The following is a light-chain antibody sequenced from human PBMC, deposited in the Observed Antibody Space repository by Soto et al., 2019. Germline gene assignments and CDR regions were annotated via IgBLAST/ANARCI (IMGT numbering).Light chain of an antibody. CDR2: KVS. V-gene: IGKV2-30*01. Sequence: DVVMTQSPLSLPVTLGQPASISCRSSQSLVYSDGNTYLNWFQQRPGQSPRRLIYKVSTRDSGVPDRFSGGAAGTDVTLKISRVAAEDVGVYYCMQGTHWPYTFGQGTKLEIK. J-gene: IGKJ2*01. CDR3: MQGTHWPYT. CDR1: QSLVYSDGNTY.